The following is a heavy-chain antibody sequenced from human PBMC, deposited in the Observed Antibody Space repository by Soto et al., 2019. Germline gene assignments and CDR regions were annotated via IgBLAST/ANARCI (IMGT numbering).Heavy chain of an antibody. CDR2: MNPNSGNT. Sequence: QVQLVQSGAEVKKPGASVKVSCKASGYTFTSYDINWVRQATGQGLEWMGWMNPNSGNTGYAPKFQGRVTMTRNTAISTAYMELSSLRSEDTAVYYCASGGYCSGGSCSTHWFDPWGQGTLVTVSS. CDR3: ASGGYCSGGSCSTHWFDP. J-gene: IGHJ5*02. V-gene: IGHV1-8*01. CDR1: GYTFTSYD. D-gene: IGHD2-15*01.